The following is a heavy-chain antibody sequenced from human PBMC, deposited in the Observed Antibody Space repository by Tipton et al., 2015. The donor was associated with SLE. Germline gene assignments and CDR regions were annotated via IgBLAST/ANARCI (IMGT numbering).Heavy chain of an antibody. CDR2: INHSGST. V-gene: IGHV4-34*01. D-gene: IGHD6-13*01. Sequence: TLSLTCAVYGGSFSGYYWSWIRLPPGKGLEWIGEINHSGSTNYNPSLKSRVTISVDTPKNQFSLKLSSVTAADTAVYYCARGVIAAAGTGGDYWGQGTLVTVSS. J-gene: IGHJ4*02. CDR1: GGSFSGYY. CDR3: ARGVIAAAGTGGDY.